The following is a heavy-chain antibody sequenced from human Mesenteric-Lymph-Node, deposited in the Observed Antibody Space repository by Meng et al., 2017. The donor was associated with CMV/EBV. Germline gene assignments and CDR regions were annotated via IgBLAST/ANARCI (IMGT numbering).Heavy chain of an antibody. J-gene: IGHJ6*02. D-gene: IGHD5-18*01. CDR1: GYTFTSYD. V-gene: IGHV1-8*03. CDR2: MNPNSGNT. CDR3: ARGWVQLWFSYYYYGMDV. Sequence: ASVKVSCKASGYTFTSYDINWVRQATGQGLEWMGWMNPNSGNTGYAQKFQGRVTITRNTSISTAYMELSSLRSEDTAVYYCARGWVQLWFSYYYYGMDVWGQGTTVTVSS.